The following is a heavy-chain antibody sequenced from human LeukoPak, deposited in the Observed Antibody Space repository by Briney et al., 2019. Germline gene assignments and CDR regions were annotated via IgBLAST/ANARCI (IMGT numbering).Heavy chain of an antibody. CDR2: INHSGST. D-gene: IGHD3-10*01. V-gene: IGHV4-34*08. Sequence: GSLRLSCAASGFTFSNYYMSWIRQPPGKGLEWIGEINHSGSTNYNPSLKSRVTISVDTSKNQFSLKLSSVTAADTAVYYCATSYYGSGTYYNWFDPWGQGTLVTVSS. CDR1: GFTFSNYY. CDR3: ATSYYGSGTYYNWFDP. J-gene: IGHJ5*02.